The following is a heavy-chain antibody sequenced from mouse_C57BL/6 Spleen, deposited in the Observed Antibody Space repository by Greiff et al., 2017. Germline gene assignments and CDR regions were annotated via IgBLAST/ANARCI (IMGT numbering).Heavy chain of an antibody. D-gene: IGHD2-4*01. CDR1: GFTFTDYY. CDR3: ARYKGVYYDYAAPYYYAMDD. Sequence: EVKLMESGGGLVQPGGSLSLSCAASGFTFTDYYMSWVRQPPGKALEWLGFIRNKANGYTTEYSASVKGRFTISRDNSHSILYLQMNALGAEDSATYYSARYKGVYYDYAAPYYYAMDDWGEGASVTASS. CDR2: IRNKANGYTT. V-gene: IGHV7-3*01. J-gene: IGHJ4*01.